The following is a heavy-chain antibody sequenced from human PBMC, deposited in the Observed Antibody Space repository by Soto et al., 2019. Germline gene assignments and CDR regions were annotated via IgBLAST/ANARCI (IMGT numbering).Heavy chain of an antibody. V-gene: IGHV1-18*01. J-gene: IGHJ3*02. Sequence: ASVKVSCKASGYTFTSYGIGWVRQAPGQGLEWMGWISADNGNTNYAQKLQGRVTMTTDTSTSTAYMELRSLRSDDTALYYCARWNDYGVMSPLNAFDIWGQGTMVTVS. CDR2: ISADNGNT. CDR3: ARWNDYGVMSPLNAFDI. CDR1: GYTFTSYG. D-gene: IGHD4-17*01.